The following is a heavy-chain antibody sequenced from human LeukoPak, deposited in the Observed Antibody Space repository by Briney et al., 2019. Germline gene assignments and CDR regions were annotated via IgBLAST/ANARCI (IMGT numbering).Heavy chain of an antibody. CDR3: AKVRGSGGWYLSGGSFDP. CDR2: ISGSGGST. D-gene: IGHD6-19*01. J-gene: IGHJ5*02. V-gene: IGHV3-23*01. CDR1: GFTFSSYA. Sequence: PGGSLRLSCAASGFTFSSYAMSWVRQAPGKGLEWVSAISGSGGSTYYADSVKGRFTISRDNSKNTLYLQMNSLRAEDTAVYYCAKVRGSGGWYLSGGSFDPWGQGTLVTASS.